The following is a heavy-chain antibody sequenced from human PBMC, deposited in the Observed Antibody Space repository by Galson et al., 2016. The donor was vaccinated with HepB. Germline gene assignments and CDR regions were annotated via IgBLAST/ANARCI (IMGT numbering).Heavy chain of an antibody. V-gene: IGHV3-11*06. Sequence: SLRLSCAASGFTFTDYYMSWIRQAPGKGPEWVSYISQSGHDTNYHDSVRGRFIISRDNAKNSVCLQMNSLRVEDTGVYYCVVTARVAAAWGQGTLVTVSS. CDR2: ISQSGHDT. CDR3: VVTARVAAA. D-gene: IGHD2-21*02. J-gene: IGHJ5*02. CDR1: GFTFTDYY.